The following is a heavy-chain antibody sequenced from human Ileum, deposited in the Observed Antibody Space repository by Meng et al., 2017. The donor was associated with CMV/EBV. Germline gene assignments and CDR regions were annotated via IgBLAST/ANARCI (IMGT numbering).Heavy chain of an antibody. J-gene: IGHJ4*02. CDR2: INPNSGDT. D-gene: IGHD3-10*01. Sequence: QVQVVQSGAEVKNPGASVKVSCKACGHTFTGYYLHWVRQAPGQGLEWMGRINPNSGDTNYAQKFQGRFTMTRDTSNSLAYMELSGLTSDDTAVYYCASYGSGTYSIFDYWGQGTMVTVSS. V-gene: IGHV1-2*06. CDR3: ASYGSGTYSIFDY. CDR1: GHTFTGYY.